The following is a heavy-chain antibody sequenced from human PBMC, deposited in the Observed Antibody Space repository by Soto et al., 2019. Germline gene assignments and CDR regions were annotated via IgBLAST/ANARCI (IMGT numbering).Heavy chain of an antibody. Sequence: GGSLRLSCAASAFTFGNYWMSWVRQAPGKGLECVAKIKEDGSEKYYVDSVKGRFTISRDNANNSVYLQMNSLTVEDTAVYYCARGLYDILTPLDNWGQGTLVTVSS. D-gene: IGHD3-9*01. J-gene: IGHJ4*02. CDR3: ARGLYDILTPLDN. CDR2: IKEDGSEK. V-gene: IGHV3-7*02. CDR1: AFTFGNYW.